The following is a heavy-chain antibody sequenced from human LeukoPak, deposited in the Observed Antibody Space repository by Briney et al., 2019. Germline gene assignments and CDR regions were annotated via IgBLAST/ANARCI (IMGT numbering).Heavy chain of an antibody. J-gene: IGHJ3*02. D-gene: IGHD3-22*01. CDR2: ISSSSSTI. Sequence: PGGSLRLSCAASGFTFSSYSMNWVRQAPGKGLEWVSYISSSSSTIYYADSVKGRFTISRDNLKNVLYLQMNSLKVEDTALYYCARGLFLSGYLDAFDIWGQGTVVTVSS. CDR1: GFTFSSYS. CDR3: ARGLFLSGYLDAFDI. V-gene: IGHV3-48*01.